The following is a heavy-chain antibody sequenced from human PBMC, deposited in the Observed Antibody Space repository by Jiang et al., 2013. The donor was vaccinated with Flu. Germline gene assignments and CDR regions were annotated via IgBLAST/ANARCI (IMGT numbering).Heavy chain of an antibody. J-gene: IGHJ4*02. CDR1: GDTFSNHA. CDR2: IIPKLDTL. CDR3: ARNLDS. V-gene: IGHV1-69*11. D-gene: IGHD1-14*01. Sequence: GDTFSNHAFTWVRQAPGQGLEWMGMIIPKLDTLIYSQKFQGRVIIAADDSTSTAYMELNSLTFEDTAVYYCARNLDSWGQGTLVTVSS.